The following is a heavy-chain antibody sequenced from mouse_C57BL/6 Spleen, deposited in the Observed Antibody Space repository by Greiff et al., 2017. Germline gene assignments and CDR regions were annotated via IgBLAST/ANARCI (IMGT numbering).Heavy chain of an antibody. CDR1: GYTFTSYW. V-gene: IGHV1-53*01. CDR3: ARDLGYYYGSSYWGYFDY. D-gene: IGHD1-1*01. CDR2: INPSNGGT. J-gene: IGHJ2*01. Sequence: QVQLQQPGTELVKPGASVKLSCKASGYTFTSYWMHWVKQRPGQGLEWIGNINPSNGGTNYNEKFKSKGTLTVDKSSSTAYMQLSSLTSEDSAVYYCARDLGYYYGSSYWGYFDYWGQGTTRTVSS.